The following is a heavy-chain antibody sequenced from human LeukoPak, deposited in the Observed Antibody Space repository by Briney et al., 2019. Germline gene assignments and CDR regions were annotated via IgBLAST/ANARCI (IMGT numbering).Heavy chain of an antibody. Sequence: PGGSLRLSCAASGFTFSSYGMSWVRQAPGKGLEWVSSISGRGERTFYADSVKGRFSISRDNSKNTLHLQMSSLRAEDTAVYYCADGIDNHDSDGYYSYFEHWGQGTLVTVSS. J-gene: IGHJ1*01. D-gene: IGHD3-22*01. CDR2: ISGRGERT. CDR3: ADGIDNHDSDGYYSYFEH. CDR1: GFTFSSYG. V-gene: IGHV3-23*01.